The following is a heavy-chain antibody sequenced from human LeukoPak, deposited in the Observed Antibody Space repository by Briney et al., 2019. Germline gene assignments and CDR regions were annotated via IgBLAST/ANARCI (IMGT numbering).Heavy chain of an antibody. Sequence: GASVKVSCKASGGAFSSYAISWVRQAPGQGLEWMGGIIPIFGTANYAQKFQGRVTITTDESTSTAYMELSSLRSEDTAVYYCARSGYCSSTSCYTSLTRWGQGTLVTVSS. J-gene: IGHJ4*02. CDR1: GGAFSSYA. D-gene: IGHD2-2*02. V-gene: IGHV1-69*05. CDR2: IIPIFGTA. CDR3: ARSGYCSSTSCYTSLTR.